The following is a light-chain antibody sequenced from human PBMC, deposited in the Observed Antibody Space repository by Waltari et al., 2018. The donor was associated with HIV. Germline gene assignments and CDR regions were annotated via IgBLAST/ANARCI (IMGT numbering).Light chain of an antibody. CDR2: KAT. Sequence: LQLTLSPSTLPASVADRVTITCRASQSTSSWLAWYQQKPGKAPKLLIYKATSLESGVPSRFSGSGSGTEFTLTISSLQPDDFATYYCQQYNSYSTFGQGTKLEIK. V-gene: IGKV1-5*03. CDR3: QQYNSYST. CDR1: QSTSSW. J-gene: IGKJ2*01.